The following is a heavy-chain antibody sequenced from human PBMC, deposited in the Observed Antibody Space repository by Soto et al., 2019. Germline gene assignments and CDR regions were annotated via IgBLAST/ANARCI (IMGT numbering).Heavy chain of an antibody. J-gene: IGHJ4*02. CDR3: ARSGDNYNRLDY. CDR2: SSNSGTFS. Sequence: QVQLVESGGGLVQPGGSLRLSCEGSGFTFSNYYISWIRQAPGKGLEWMAYSSNSGTFSRYADSVKGRFSISRDNTKHLLYLQMNSLRAEDTAVYYCARSGDNYNRLDYWGQGTPVTVSS. D-gene: IGHD1-1*01. V-gene: IGHV3-11*06. CDR1: GFTFSNYY.